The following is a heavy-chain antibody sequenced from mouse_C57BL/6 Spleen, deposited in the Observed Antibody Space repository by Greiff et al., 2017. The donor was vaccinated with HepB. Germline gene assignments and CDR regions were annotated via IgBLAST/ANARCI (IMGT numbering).Heavy chain of an antibody. J-gene: IGHJ3*01. V-gene: IGHV5-4*01. CDR3: ARDPYDGYLFAY. CDR2: ISDGGSYT. Sequence: EVQLQESGGGLVKPGGSLKLSCAASGFTFSSYAMSWVRQTPEKRLEWVATISDGGSYTYYPDNVKGRFTISRDNAKNNLYLQMSHLKSEDTAMYYCARDPYDGYLFAYWGQGTLVTVSA. D-gene: IGHD2-3*01. CDR1: GFTFSSYA.